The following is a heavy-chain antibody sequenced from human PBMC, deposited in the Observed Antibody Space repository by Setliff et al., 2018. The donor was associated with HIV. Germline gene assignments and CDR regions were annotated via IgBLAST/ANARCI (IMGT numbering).Heavy chain of an antibody. D-gene: IGHD3-22*01. CDR2: IYNSGTT. Sequence: PSETLSLTCTVSGASISSSSYYWGGIRQPPGKGLEWIGIIYNSGTTYYNPSLERRVTISIDTSKNQFSLKLSSVTAADTAVFYCARLTTTYYYDSSAYYHPVWGQGTLVTVS. CDR1: GASISSSSYY. CDR3: ARLTTTYYYDSSAYYHPV. V-gene: IGHV4-39*01. J-gene: IGHJ4*02.